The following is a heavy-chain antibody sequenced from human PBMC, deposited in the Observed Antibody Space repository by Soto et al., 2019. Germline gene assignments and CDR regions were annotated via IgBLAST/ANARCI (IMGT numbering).Heavy chain of an antibody. CDR3: ARGRGLYYYYGMDV. CDR1: GGSFSGYY. V-gene: IGHV4-34*01. Sequence: QVQLQQWGAGLMKPSETLSLTCAVYGGSFSGYYWSWIRQPPGKGLEWIGEINHSGSTNYNPSPKSRVTLSVDTSKNQFSLKLSSVTAADTAVYYCARGRGLYYYYGMDVWGQGTTVTVSS. J-gene: IGHJ6*02. CDR2: INHSGST.